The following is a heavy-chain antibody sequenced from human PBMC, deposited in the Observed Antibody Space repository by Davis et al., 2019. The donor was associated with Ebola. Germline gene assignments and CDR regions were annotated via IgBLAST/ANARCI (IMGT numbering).Heavy chain of an antibody. D-gene: IGHD1-1*01. V-gene: IGHV3-30*04. CDR3: ARVAVLGAFDI. Sequence: GGSLRLSCAASGFTFSSYVMHWVRQAPGKGLEWVAVISYDGSNNHYADSVKGRFTISRDNSKNTLYLQMNSLRAEDTAVYYCARVAVLGAFDIWGQGTMVTVSS. J-gene: IGHJ3*02. CDR1: GFTFSSYV. CDR2: ISYDGSNN.